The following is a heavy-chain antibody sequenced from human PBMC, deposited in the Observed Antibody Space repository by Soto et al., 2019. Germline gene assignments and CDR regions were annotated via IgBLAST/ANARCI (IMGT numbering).Heavy chain of an antibody. CDR2: ISGSGGST. J-gene: IGHJ4*02. V-gene: IGHV3-23*01. D-gene: IGHD3-16*01. CDR1: GFTFSSYA. CDR3: ARSQVVRVGGYDY. Sequence: GGSLRLSCAASGFTFSSYAMSWVRQVPGKGLEWVSAISGSGGSTYYADSVKGRFTISRDNSKNTLYLQMNSLRAEDTAVYYCARSQVVRVGGYDYWGQGTLVTVSS.